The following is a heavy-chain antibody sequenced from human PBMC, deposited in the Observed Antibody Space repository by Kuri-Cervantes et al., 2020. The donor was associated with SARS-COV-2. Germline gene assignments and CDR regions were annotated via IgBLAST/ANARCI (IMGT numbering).Heavy chain of an antibody. CDR2: IYYSGST. V-gene: IGHV4-59*01. CDR3: ARVARFLEWTPSPFAFDF. CDR1: GGSISRYY. Sequence: GSLRLSCTVSGGSISRYYWSWIRQPPGKGLEWIGNIYYSGSTNYNPSLKSRVTISVDTSKNQFSLKLSSVTAADTAVYYCARVARFLEWTPSPFAFDFWGQGTMVTVSS. D-gene: IGHD3-3*01. J-gene: IGHJ3*01.